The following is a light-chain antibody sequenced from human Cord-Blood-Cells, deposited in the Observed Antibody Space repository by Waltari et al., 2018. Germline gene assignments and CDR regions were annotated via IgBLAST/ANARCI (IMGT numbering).Light chain of an antibody. J-gene: IGKJ5*01. CDR3: QQFNSYPLT. CDR2: DAS. Sequence: AIQLTQSPSSLSASVGDRVTLTCRASHGISSSLAWYQQKPGQAPKLLIYDASSLESGVPSRFSGSGSGTDFTLTISSLQPEDFATYYCQQFNSYPLTLGQGTRLEIK. V-gene: IGKV1-13*02. CDR1: HGISSS.